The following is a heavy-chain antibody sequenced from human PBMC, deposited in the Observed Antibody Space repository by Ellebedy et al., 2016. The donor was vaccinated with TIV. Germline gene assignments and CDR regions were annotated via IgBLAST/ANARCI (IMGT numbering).Heavy chain of an antibody. CDR2: ISYDGSNK. Sequence: GESLKISCAASGFTFSSYAMHWVRQAPGKGLEWVAVISYDGSNKYYADSVKGRFTISRDNAKNSLYLQMNSLRPEDTGVYFCTRDPHALDFWGQGTMVIVSS. CDR1: GFTFSSYA. CDR3: TRDPHALDF. J-gene: IGHJ3*01. V-gene: IGHV3-30-3*01.